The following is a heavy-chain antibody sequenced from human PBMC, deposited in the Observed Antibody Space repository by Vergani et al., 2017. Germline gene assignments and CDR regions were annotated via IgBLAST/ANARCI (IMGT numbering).Heavy chain of an antibody. V-gene: IGHV5-51*01. D-gene: IGHD2-21*01. CDR2: INPIDSKI. CDR1: ESSFISNE. CDR3: TRHVPCGDGACLHIDH. Sequence: EVMQVQSGAEVKKPGESLKISCKYSESSFISNEIAWVRQMSGKGLQWMGNINPIDSKIAYSPSFQGQAIMSLDKSITTAYLQWRSLKASDTAIYYCTRHVPCGDGACLHIDHWGQGTQVTVSS. J-gene: IGHJ4*02.